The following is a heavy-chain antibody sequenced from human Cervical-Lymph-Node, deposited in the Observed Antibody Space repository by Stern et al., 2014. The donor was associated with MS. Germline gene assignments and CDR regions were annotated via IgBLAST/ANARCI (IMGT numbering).Heavy chain of an antibody. CDR2: IYYSGST. CDR1: GGSISRYY. V-gene: IGHV4-59*01. Sequence: QVQLQESGPGLVKPSETLSLTCTVSGGSISRYYWRWIRQPPGKGLEWIGYIYYSGSTNYNPSLKSRVTISVDTSKNQFSLKLSSVTAADTAVYYCARVPHRYYGMDVWGQGTTVTVSS. J-gene: IGHJ6*02. CDR3: ARVPHRYYGMDV.